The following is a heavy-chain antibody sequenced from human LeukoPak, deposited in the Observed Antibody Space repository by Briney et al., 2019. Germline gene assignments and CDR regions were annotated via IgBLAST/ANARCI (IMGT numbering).Heavy chain of an antibody. D-gene: IGHD4-17*01. CDR1: GFTVSSNY. CDR2: IYSGGST. V-gene: IGHV3-66*01. J-gene: IGHJ4*02. CDR3: AGSAVTTLGVLIH. Sequence: GGSLRLSCAASGFTVSSNYMSWVRQAQGKGLEWVSVIYSGGSTYYADSVKGRFTISRDNSKNTLYLQMNSLRADDTAVYYCAGSAVTTLGVLIHWGQGTLVFVSS.